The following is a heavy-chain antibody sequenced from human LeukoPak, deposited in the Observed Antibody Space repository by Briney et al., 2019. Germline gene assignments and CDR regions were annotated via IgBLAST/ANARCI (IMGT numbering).Heavy chain of an antibody. Sequence: GGSLRLSCAASGFTFSSYAMSWVRQAPGKGLEWVSYISSSSSTIYYADSVKGRFTISRDNAKNSLYLQMNSLRAEDTAVYYCARSSSSWYGAFDIWGQGTMVTVSS. V-gene: IGHV3-48*01. J-gene: IGHJ3*02. CDR1: GFTFSSYA. CDR2: ISSSSSTI. D-gene: IGHD6-13*01. CDR3: ARSSSSWYGAFDI.